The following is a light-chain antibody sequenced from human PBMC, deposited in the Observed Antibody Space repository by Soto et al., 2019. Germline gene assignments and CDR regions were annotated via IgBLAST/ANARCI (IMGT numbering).Light chain of an antibody. V-gene: IGKV3-15*01. Sequence: IVMRKSQATLTLSQGERATLSCRASQSVSTNVAWYQQRPGQALSLLIYGASTRASGCPARFTGSGSGTEFTLTISRLPSEDFALYFCQQYKDWPRTFGQGTRLEIK. J-gene: IGKJ5*01. CDR1: QSVSTN. CDR2: GAS. CDR3: QQYKDWPRT.